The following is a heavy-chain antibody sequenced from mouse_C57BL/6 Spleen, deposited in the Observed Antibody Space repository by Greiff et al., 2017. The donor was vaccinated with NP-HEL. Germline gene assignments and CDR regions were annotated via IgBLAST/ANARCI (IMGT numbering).Heavy chain of an antibody. V-gene: IGHV1-81*01. CDR3: ARIYYYGSSYWYFDV. Sequence: VKLQESGAELARPGASVKLSCKASGYTFTSYGISWVKQRTGQGLEWIGEIYPRSGNTYYNEKFKGKATLTADKSSSTASMKLRSLTSEDSAVYFCARIYYYGSSYWYFDVWGTGTTVTVSS. D-gene: IGHD1-1*01. CDR1: GYTFTSYG. CDR2: IYPRSGNT. J-gene: IGHJ1*03.